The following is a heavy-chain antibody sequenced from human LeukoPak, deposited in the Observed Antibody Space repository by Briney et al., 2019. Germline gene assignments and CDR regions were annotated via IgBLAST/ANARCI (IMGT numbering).Heavy chain of an antibody. Sequence: GGSLRLSCKVSGLSFGSYDMHWVRQVPGKGLEWVAFIRYDGNDKYYADSVKGRFTISRDNSKNTLYLQMNSLRAEDTAVYYCASCLYCSSTSSPAGYYYGMDVWGQGTTVTVSS. D-gene: IGHD2-2*01. CDR2: IRYDGNDK. CDR3: ASCLYCSSTSSPAGYYYGMDV. J-gene: IGHJ6*02. CDR1: GLSFGSYD. V-gene: IGHV3-30*02.